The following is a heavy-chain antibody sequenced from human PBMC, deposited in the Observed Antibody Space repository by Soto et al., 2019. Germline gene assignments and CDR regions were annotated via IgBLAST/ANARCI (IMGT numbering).Heavy chain of an antibody. CDR1: GYTFTSYY. CDR3: ARDIVVVPAAMHDYYYYYGMDV. V-gene: IGHV1-46*01. J-gene: IGHJ6*02. CDR2: INPSGGST. Sequence: ASVKVSCKASGYTFTSYYMHWVRQAPGQGLEWMGIINPSGGSTSYAQKFQGRVTMTRDTSTSTVYMELSSLRSEDTAVYYCARDIVVVPAAMHDYYYYYGMDVWGQGTTVTVSS. D-gene: IGHD2-2*01.